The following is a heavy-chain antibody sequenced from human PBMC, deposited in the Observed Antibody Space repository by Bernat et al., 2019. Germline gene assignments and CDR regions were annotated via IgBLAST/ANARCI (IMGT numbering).Heavy chain of an antibody. J-gene: IGHJ4*02. V-gene: IGHV3-30-3*01. CDR1: GFTFSSYA. D-gene: IGHD3-16*01. Sequence: QVQLVESGGGVVQPGRSLRLSCSASGFTFSSYAMHWVRQAPGKGLEWVAVRSYDRSYKYYADSVKGRFTISRDNSKNTLYLQMNSLRAEDTAVYYCARGGLRDPFNYWGQGTLVTVSS. CDR3: ARGGLRDPFNY. CDR2: RSYDRSYK.